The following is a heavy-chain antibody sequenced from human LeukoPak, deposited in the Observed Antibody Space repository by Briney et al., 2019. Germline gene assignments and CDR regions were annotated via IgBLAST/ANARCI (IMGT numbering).Heavy chain of an antibody. J-gene: IGHJ4*02. Sequence: GGSLRLSCAASGFTFSNAWMSWVRQAPGKGLEWVCRIKSKTDGGTTDYAAPVKGRFTISRDDSKNTLYLQMNSLKTEDTAVYYCTTNPGYSSSWKGYWGQGTLVTVSS. CDR1: GFTFSNAW. CDR3: TTNPGYSSSWKGY. CDR2: IKSKTDGGTT. V-gene: IGHV3-15*01. D-gene: IGHD6-13*01.